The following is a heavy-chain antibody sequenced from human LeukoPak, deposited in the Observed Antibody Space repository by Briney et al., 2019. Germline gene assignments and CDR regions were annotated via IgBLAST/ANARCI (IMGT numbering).Heavy chain of an antibody. Sequence: SETLSLTCTVSGYSISSGYYWGWIRQPPGKGLEWIGSIYYSGTTYYNPSLKSRVTISVDTSKNQFSLKLSSVTAADTAVYYCAREDRVPNNWFDPWGQGTLVTVSS. CDR1: GYSISSGYY. J-gene: IGHJ5*02. CDR2: IYYSGTT. CDR3: AREDRVPNNWFDP. D-gene: IGHD2-15*01. V-gene: IGHV4-38-2*02.